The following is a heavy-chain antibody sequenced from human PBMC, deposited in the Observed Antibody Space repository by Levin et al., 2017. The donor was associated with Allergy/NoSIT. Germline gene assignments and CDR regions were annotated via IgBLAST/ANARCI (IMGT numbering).Heavy chain of an antibody. CDR1: GGSISSYY. J-gene: IGHJ4*02. CDR2: VYYSGST. D-gene: IGHD3-16*02. CDR3: ARARLGELSLFGY. V-gene: IGHV4-59*01. Sequence: SETLSLTCSVSGGSISSYYWSWIRQPPGKGLEWIGYVYYSGSTNYNPSLKSRVTISVDTSQNQFSLKLTSVTAADTAVYYCARARLGELSLFGYWGQGNMVTVSS.